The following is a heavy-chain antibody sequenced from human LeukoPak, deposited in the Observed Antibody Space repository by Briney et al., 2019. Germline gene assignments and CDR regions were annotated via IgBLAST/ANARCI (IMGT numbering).Heavy chain of an antibody. CDR3: AKDRSTSGPGVRFDP. V-gene: IGHV3-23*01. CDR2: ISGSGGNT. D-gene: IGHD2-2*01. Sequence: GGSLRLSCAASGFTFSSYAMSWVRQAPGKGLEWVSAISGSGGNTYYADSVQGRFTISRDNSKNTLYLQMNSLRAGDTAVYYCAKDRSTSGPGVRFDPWGQGTLVTVSS. J-gene: IGHJ5*02. CDR1: GFTFSSYA.